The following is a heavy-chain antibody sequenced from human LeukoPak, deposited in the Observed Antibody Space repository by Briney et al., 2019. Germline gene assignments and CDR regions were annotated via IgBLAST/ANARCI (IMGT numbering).Heavy chain of an antibody. CDR2: INAGNGNT. CDR3: ARDRRTLRYYYGMDV. CDR1: GYTFTSYA. Sequence: ASVKVSCKASGYTFTSYAMHWVRQAPGQRLEWMGWINAGNGNTKYSQKFQGRVTITRDTSASTAYMELGSLRSEDTAVYYCARDRRTLRYYYGMDVWGQGTTVTVSS. J-gene: IGHJ6*02. V-gene: IGHV1-3*01.